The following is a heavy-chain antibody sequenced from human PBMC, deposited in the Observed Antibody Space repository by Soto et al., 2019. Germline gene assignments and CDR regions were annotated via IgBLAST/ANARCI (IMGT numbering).Heavy chain of an antibody. D-gene: IGHD3-22*01. V-gene: IGHV3-48*01. J-gene: IGHJ4*02. CDR1: GFTFSSYS. Sequence: GGSLRLSCAASGFTFSSYSMNWVRQAPGKGLEWVSYISSSSSTIYYAGSVKGQFTISRDNPKNTLYLQMNSLTVEDTAVYYCAKDRVADGYWDFEHLGQGTLVTVSS. CDR3: AKDRVADGYWDFEH. CDR2: ISSSSSTI.